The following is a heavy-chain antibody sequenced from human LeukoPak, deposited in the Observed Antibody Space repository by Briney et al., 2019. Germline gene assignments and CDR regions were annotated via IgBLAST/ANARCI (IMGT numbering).Heavy chain of an antibody. Sequence: ASVKVSCKASGYTFTGYYMHWLRQAPGQGLEWMGWINPNSGGTNYAQKFQGRVTMTRDTSINTAYMELSRLRSDDTAVYYCARATGTYYDFWSGFSLSAWGQGTLVTVSS. D-gene: IGHD3-3*01. V-gene: IGHV1-2*02. CDR1: GYTFTGYY. CDR2: INPNSGGT. CDR3: ARATGTYYDFWSGFSLSA. J-gene: IGHJ4*02.